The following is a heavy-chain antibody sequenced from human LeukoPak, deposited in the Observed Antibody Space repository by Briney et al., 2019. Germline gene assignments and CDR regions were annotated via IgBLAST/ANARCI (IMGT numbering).Heavy chain of an antibody. Sequence: SETLSLTCAVYGGSFSGYYWSWIRQPPGKGLEWIGEINHSGSTNYNPSLKSRVTISVDTSKNQFSLKLSSVTAADTAVYYCATGRWAYYYDSSSNPLVYWGQGTLVTVSS. CDR1: GGSFSGYY. CDR2: INHSGST. V-gene: IGHV4-34*01. J-gene: IGHJ4*02. D-gene: IGHD3-22*01. CDR3: ATGRWAYYYDSSSNPLVY.